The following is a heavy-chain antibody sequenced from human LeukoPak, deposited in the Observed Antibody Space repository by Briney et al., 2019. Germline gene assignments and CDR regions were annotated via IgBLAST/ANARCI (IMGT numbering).Heavy chain of an antibody. CDR1: GFTFSSYN. V-gene: IGHV3-21*01. J-gene: IGHJ4*02. CDR3: ARIGSGWYWDY. Sequence: GGSLRLSCAASGFTFSSYNMYWVRQAPGQGLEWVSSLSGGSDHIYYADPVKGRFTISRDNAKNSLYLQMNSLRAEDTAVYYCARIGSGWYWDYWGQGPLVTVSS. CDR2: LSGGSDHI. D-gene: IGHD6-19*01.